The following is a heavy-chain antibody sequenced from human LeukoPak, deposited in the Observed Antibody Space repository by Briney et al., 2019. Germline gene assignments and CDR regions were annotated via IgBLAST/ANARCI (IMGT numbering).Heavy chain of an antibody. D-gene: IGHD3-10*01. V-gene: IGHV4-4*07. CDR2: ISASGST. CDR1: GESIGSYF. Sequence: SETLSLTCTISGESIGSYFWSWIRQPAGKGLEWIGRISASGSTYYSPSLKSRVSMSVDKSRDQFSLNLTSLSAADTAIYYCARDEVYGELYYWGQGTLVSVSS. J-gene: IGHJ4*02. CDR3: ARDEVYGELYY.